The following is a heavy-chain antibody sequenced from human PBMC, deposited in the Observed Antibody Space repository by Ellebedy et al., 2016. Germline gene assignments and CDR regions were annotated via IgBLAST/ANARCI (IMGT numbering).Heavy chain of an antibody. V-gene: IGHV4-30-4*08. Sequence: SETLSLXCAVYGGSFSGYYWSWIRQPPGKGLEWIGYIYYSGSTYYNPSLKSRVTISVDTSKNQFSLKLSSVTAADTAVYYCARAQFGELFGYYYYMDVWGKGTTVTVSS. CDR2: IYYSGST. CDR1: GGSFSGYY. CDR3: ARAQFGELFGYYYYMDV. J-gene: IGHJ6*03. D-gene: IGHD3-10*01.